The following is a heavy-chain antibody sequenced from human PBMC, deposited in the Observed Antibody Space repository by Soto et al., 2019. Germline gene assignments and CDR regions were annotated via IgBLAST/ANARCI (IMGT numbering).Heavy chain of an antibody. Sequence: DVPLVESGGDLAQPGGSLRLSCAASGFSISDYEMNWVRQAPGKGLEWVSYISGSGSTVYYADSVKGRFTISRDNAKNSVFLQINTLRVEDAAIYYCARNPSGQWVVPLYCDLWGQGTRVTVSS. CDR1: GFSISDYE. D-gene: IGHD6-19*01. CDR3: ARNPSGQWVVPLYCDL. CDR2: ISGSGSTV. J-gene: IGHJ4*02. V-gene: IGHV3-48*03.